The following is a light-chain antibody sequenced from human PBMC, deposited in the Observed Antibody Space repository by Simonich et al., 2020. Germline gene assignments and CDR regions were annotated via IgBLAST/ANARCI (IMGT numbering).Light chain of an antibody. J-gene: IGKJ3*01. Sequence: IVLTQSPGTLSLSPGERPTLSCRASQSVSSSYLAWYQQKPGQAPRLLIYGASSRATGIPDRFSGSRSGTDFTLTISRLEPEDFAVYYCQQYGSSPFTFGPGTKVDIK. CDR3: QQYGSSPFT. CDR1: QSVSSSY. V-gene: IGKV3-20*01. CDR2: GAS.